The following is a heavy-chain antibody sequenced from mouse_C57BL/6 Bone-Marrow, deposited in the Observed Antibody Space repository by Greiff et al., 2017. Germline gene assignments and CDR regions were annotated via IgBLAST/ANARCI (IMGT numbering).Heavy chain of an antibody. V-gene: IGHV1-39*01. J-gene: IGHJ4*01. Sequence: EVQLQQSGPELVKPGASVKISCKASGYSFTDYNMNWVKQSNGKSLEWIGVINPNYGTTSYNQKFKGKATLTVDQSSSTAYMQLNSLTSEDSAVXYCARSWYYGSSYAMDYWGQGTSVTVSS. CDR2: INPNYGTT. D-gene: IGHD1-1*01. CDR3: ARSWYYGSSYAMDY. CDR1: GYSFTDYN.